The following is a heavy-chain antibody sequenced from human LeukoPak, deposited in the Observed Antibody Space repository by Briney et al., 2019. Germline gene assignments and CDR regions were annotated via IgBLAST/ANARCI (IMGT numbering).Heavy chain of an antibody. CDR1: GFTFTSYN. V-gene: IGHV3-21*01. J-gene: IGHJ4*02. CDR3: ASGSPAGDY. Sequence: GGSLRLSCAASGFTFTSYNMNWVRQAPGKGLEWVSSISRGSGSIFYADSVKGRFTISRDNAKNSLYLQMNSLRVEDSAVYYCASGSPAGDYWGQGTLVTVSS. D-gene: IGHD1-26*01. CDR2: ISRGSGSI.